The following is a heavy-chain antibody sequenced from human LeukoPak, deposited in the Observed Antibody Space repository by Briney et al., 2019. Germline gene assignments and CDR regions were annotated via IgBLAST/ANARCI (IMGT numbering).Heavy chain of an antibody. J-gene: IGHJ6*04. CDR1: GYSFTSYW. D-gene: IGHD4-17*01. Sequence: GEPLKISGTASGYSFTSYWISWVRQMPEEGVEWRGRIDTSDSYTNYSPSFQGHVTISADKSIRTAYLQWSSLKASDTAMSYCAGYGDWTYYYYGMDVWGKGTTVTVSS. CDR2: IDTSDSYT. CDR3: AGYGDWTYYYYGMDV. V-gene: IGHV5-10-1*01.